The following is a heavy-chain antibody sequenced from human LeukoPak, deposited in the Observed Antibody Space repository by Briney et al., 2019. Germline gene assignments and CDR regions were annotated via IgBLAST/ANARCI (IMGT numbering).Heavy chain of an antibody. CDR2: IYSDGTT. D-gene: IGHD3-3*01. V-gene: IGHV3-53*01. CDR1: EFTFSSHV. J-gene: IGHJ2*01. Sequence: GGSLRLSCAASEFTFSSHVMSWVRQAPGKKLEWVSDIYSDGTTFYADSVKGRFTISRDNSKNTLYLQMNSLRAEDTAVYHCARYDFILISYFDLWGRGALVTVSS. CDR3: ARYDFILISYFDL.